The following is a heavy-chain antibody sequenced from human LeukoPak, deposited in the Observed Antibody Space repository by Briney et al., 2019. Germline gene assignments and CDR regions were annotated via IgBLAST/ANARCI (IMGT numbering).Heavy chain of an antibody. Sequence: VASVKVSCKASGYAFTSYGISWVRQAPGQGLEWMGWISTYNGNTNYAQKLQGRVAMTTDTSTSTAYMELRSLRSDDTAVYYCARDTPSNRNTMVRGDIMLFDYWGQGTLVTVSS. J-gene: IGHJ4*02. CDR1: GYAFTSYG. CDR2: ISTYNGNT. CDR3: ARDTPSNRNTMVRGDIMLFDY. D-gene: IGHD3-10*01. V-gene: IGHV1-18*01.